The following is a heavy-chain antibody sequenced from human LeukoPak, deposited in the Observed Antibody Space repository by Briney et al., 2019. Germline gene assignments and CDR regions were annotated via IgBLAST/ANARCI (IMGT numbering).Heavy chain of an antibody. D-gene: IGHD6-19*01. V-gene: IGHV3-30*02. J-gene: IGHJ6*03. CDR1: GFTFSSYG. CDR3: ARGDSSGPDYYYYMDV. CDR2: IRYDGSNK. Sequence: GGSLRLSCAASGFTFSSYGMHWVRQAPGKGLEWVAFIRYDGSNKYYADSVKGRFTISRDNSKNTLCLQMNSLRDEDTAVYYCARGDSSGPDYYYYMDVWGKGTTVTISS.